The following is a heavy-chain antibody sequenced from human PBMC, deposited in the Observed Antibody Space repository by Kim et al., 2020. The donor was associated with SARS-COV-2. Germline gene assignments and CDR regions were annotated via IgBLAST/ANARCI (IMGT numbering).Heavy chain of an antibody. CDR2: INPSGGST. V-gene: IGHV1-46*01. J-gene: IGHJ4*02. D-gene: IGHD3-9*01. CDR1: GYTFTSYY. CDR3: ARESRKYYDILTGYYKGGYLDY. Sequence: ASVKVSCKASGYTFTSYYMHWVRQAPGQGLEWMGIINPSGGSTSYAQKFQGRVTMTRDTSTSTVYMELSSLRSEDTAVYYCARESRKYYDILTGYYKGGYLDYWGEGTLVTVSS.